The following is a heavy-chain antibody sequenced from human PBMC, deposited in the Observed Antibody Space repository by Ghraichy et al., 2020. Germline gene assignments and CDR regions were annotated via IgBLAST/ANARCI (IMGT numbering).Heavy chain of an antibody. CDR1: GFTFGNYA. D-gene: IGHD3-3*01. Sequence: GGSLRLSCAASGFTFGNYAMHWVRQAPGKGLEWVSGISWNSGTIGYADSVKGRFTISRDDAKSSLYLQMSSLRTEDTALYYCAKAMYYDFSFYYYYAMDVWGQGTTVTVSS. V-gene: IGHV3-9*01. CDR2: ISWNSGTI. J-gene: IGHJ6*02. CDR3: AKAMYYDFSFYYYYAMDV.